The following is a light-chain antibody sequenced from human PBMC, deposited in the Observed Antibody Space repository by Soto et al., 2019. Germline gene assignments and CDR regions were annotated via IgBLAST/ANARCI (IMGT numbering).Light chain of an antibody. Sequence: QSVLTQPPSASATPGQRVTISCSGSSSNIGSNYVYWYQQLAGTAPKLLLHRNDQRPSGVPDRFSDSKSGTSASLAISGLRSEDEADYYCAAWDDSLSGVVFGGGTKLTVL. CDR2: RND. J-gene: IGLJ2*01. CDR3: AAWDDSLSGVV. V-gene: IGLV1-47*01. CDR1: SSNIGSNY.